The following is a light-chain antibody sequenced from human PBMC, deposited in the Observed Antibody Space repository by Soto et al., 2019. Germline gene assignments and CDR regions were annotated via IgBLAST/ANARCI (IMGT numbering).Light chain of an antibody. CDR1: SNDIGHYNS. Sequence: QSALTQPASVSGSPGQSITISGTGTSNDIGHYNSVSWYQPHPAKAPKLMISEVSNRPSGISNRFSGSKSGNTAFLTISGLQAEDEADYYCASYTRTVTVVFGGGTKLTVL. J-gene: IGLJ3*02. CDR3: ASYTRTVTVV. V-gene: IGLV2-14*01. CDR2: EVS.